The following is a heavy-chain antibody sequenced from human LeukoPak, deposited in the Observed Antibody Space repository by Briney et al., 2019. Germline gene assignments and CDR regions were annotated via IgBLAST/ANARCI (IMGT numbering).Heavy chain of an antibody. D-gene: IGHD6-6*01. CDR3: AREGAYGSSSSDFDY. CDR2: ISSSSSYI. CDR1: GFTFSSYS. Sequence: GGSLRLSCAAPGFTFSSYSMNWVRQAPGKGLEWVSSISSSSSYIYYADSVKGRFTISRDNAKNSLYLQMNSLRAEDTAVYYCAREGAYGSSSSDFDYWGQGTLVTVSS. V-gene: IGHV3-21*01. J-gene: IGHJ4*02.